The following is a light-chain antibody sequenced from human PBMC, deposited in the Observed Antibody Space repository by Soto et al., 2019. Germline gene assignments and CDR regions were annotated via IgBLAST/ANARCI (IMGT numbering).Light chain of an antibody. CDR1: QDISSY. CDR2: IAS. J-gene: IGKJ2*01. V-gene: IGKV1-39*01. Sequence: DIQMTQSPSSLSASVGERVTITCRASQDISSYLNWYQQQPGKAPNLLISIASTLQSGVPSRFSGSGFVTEFTLTISSLEPEDFATYYCQQSYGSPYTFGQGTKLEIE. CDR3: QQSYGSPYT.